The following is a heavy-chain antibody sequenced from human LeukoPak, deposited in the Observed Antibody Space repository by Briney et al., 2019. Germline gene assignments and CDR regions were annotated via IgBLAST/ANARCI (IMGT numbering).Heavy chain of an antibody. V-gene: IGHV1-69*13. D-gene: IGHD3-16*01. CDR1: GYTFTSYG. Sequence: GASVKVSCKASGYTFTSYGISWVRQAPGQGLEWMGGIIPIFGTANYAQKFQGRVTITADESTSTAYMELRSLRSDDTAVYYCARFPPGGLDWGQGTLVTVSS. J-gene: IGHJ4*02. CDR2: IIPIFGTA. CDR3: ARFPPGGLD.